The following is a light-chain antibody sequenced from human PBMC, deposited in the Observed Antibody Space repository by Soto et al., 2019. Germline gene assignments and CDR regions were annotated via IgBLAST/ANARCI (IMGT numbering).Light chain of an antibody. CDR3: SSYTSSRGV. J-gene: IGLJ1*01. CDR1: SSDVGGYNY. V-gene: IGLV2-14*01. Sequence: QSVLTQPASVSGSPGQSITISCPGTSSDVGGYNYVSWYQQHPGKAPKLMIYEVSNRPSGVSNRFSGSKSGNTASLTISGLQAEDEADYYCSSYTSSRGVFGTGTKVTVL. CDR2: EVS.